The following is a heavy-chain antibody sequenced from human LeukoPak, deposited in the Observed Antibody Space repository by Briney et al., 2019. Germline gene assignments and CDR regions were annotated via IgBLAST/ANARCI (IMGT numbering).Heavy chain of an antibody. CDR1: TDSTTSNW. Sequence: SDTLSLTCAVSTDSTTSNWWSWVRQPPGKGLEWIGEVHKSGSTNYYPSLQSRVTISIDKSKNQIALELTSVTASDTAVYYCAREIVGAPTPGAYWGQGILVTVSS. CDR3: AREIVGAPTPGAY. D-gene: IGHD1-26*01. CDR2: VHKSGST. V-gene: IGHV4-4*02. J-gene: IGHJ4*02.